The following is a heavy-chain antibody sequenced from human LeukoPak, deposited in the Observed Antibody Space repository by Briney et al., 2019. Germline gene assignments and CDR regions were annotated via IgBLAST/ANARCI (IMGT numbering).Heavy chain of an antibody. J-gene: IGHJ4*02. Sequence: GGSLRLSSAASGFTFSSYEMNWVRQAPGKGLEWVSYISSSGSTIYYADSVKGRFTISRDNAKNSLYLQMNSLRAEDTAVYYCASAYGDYAGFDYWGQGTLVTVSS. CDR3: ASAYGDYAGFDY. V-gene: IGHV3-48*03. CDR2: ISSSGSTI. CDR1: GFTFSSYE. D-gene: IGHD4-17*01.